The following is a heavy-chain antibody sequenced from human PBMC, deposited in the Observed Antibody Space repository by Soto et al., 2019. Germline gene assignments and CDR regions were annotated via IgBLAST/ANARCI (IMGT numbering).Heavy chain of an antibody. CDR1: GGTFSSYA. CDR2: IIPIFGTA. J-gene: IGHJ6*02. V-gene: IGHV1-69*06. Sequence: QVQLVQSGAEVKKPGSSVKVSCKASGGTFSSYAISWVRQAPGQGLEWMGGIIPIFGTANYAQKLQGRVTITADKSTSTDYMELSRVKSEETPVYYCARAGAPYTAMLHHDGMDVWSQGPTVTFSS. CDR3: ARAGAPYTAMLHHDGMDV. D-gene: IGHD5-18*01.